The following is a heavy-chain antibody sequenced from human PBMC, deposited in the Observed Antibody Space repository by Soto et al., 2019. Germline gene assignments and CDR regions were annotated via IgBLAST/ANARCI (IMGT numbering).Heavy chain of an antibody. J-gene: IGHJ4*02. CDR1: GFSLSNPRMS. D-gene: IGHD1-26*01. V-gene: IGHV2-26*01. CDR2: IFSKDAE. Sequence: QVTLKESGPVLVKPTETLTLTCTVSGFSLSNPRMSVSWIRQPPGQALEWLAHIFSKDAESRSSSLRSRLTISKETSKSQVGLTMTTMDPVVTATYLGALTRGWSWRGPNDCWGQGPRVTVSS. CDR3: ALTRGWSWRGPNDC.